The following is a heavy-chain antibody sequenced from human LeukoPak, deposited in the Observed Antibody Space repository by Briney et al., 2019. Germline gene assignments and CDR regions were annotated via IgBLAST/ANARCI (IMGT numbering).Heavy chain of an antibody. CDR2: IYHSGST. Sequence: SETLSLTCAVSGYSISSGYYWGWIRQPPGKGLEWIGSIYHSGSTYYNPSLKSRVTISVDTSKSQFSLKLSSVTAADTAVYYCARGCRGNCPFDYWGQGTLVTVSS. V-gene: IGHV4-38-2*01. CDR1: GYSISSGYY. J-gene: IGHJ4*02. CDR3: ARGCRGNCPFDY. D-gene: IGHD4-23*01.